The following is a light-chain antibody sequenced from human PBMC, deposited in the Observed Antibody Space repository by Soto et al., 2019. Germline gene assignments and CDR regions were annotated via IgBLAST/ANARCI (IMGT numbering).Light chain of an antibody. CDR2: EVS. CDR3: STYTSTTTVI. J-gene: IGLJ2*01. V-gene: IGLV2-18*02. CDR1: SSDVGSYNR. Sequence: QSALTQPPAVSGSPGQSVTISCTGTSSDVGSYNRVSWYQQPPGTAPKLMIYEVSNRPSGVPDRFSGSKSGNTASLTISGSQAEVKSNYCCSTYTSTTTVIFGGGTKLTVL.